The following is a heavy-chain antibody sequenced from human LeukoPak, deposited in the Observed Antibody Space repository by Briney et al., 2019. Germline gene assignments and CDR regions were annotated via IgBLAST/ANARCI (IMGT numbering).Heavy chain of an antibody. CDR3: AKVMGVVTADAFDS. CDR1: GFTFGDYA. J-gene: IGHJ3*02. V-gene: IGHV3-9*01. Sequence: GGSLRLSCAASGFTFGDYAMHWVRHAPGKGLEWVSGISWNSGSIGYADSVKGRFTISRDNAKNSLYLQMNSLRAEDTALYYCAKVMGVVTADAFDSWGQGTMVTVSS. D-gene: IGHD4-23*01. CDR2: ISWNSGSI.